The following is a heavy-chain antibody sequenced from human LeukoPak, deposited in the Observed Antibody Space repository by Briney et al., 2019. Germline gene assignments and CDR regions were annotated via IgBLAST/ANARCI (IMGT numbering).Heavy chain of an antibody. D-gene: IGHD3-22*01. J-gene: IGHJ4*02. Sequence: KPSETLSLTCAVYGGSFSGYYWSWIRQPPGKGLEWIGEVNHSGSTNYNPSLKSRVTISVDTSRNQFSPKLSSVTAADTAMYHCARAGDSSGYSDYWGQGTLVTVSS. CDR3: ARAGDSSGYSDY. CDR1: GGSFSGYY. CDR2: VNHSGST. V-gene: IGHV4-34*01.